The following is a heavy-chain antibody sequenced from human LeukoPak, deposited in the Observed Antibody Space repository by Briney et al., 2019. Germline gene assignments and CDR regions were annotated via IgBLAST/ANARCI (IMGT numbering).Heavy chain of an antibody. CDR1: GGSISSYF. V-gene: IGHV4-59*01. CDR2: IFYNGST. Sequence: PSETLSLTCTVSGGSISSYFWSWIRQPPGKGLEWIGYIFYNGSTNYNPSLKSRVTISVDTSKNQFSLKLSSVTAADTAVYYCARESPSYNWFDPWGQGTLVTVSS. J-gene: IGHJ5*02. CDR3: ARESPSYNWFDP. D-gene: IGHD6-6*01.